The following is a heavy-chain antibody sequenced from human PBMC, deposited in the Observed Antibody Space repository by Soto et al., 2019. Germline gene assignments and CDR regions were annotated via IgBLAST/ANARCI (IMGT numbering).Heavy chain of an antibody. CDR3: AREAGSGDYFDY. Sequence: WTWLRQHPGKGLEWFGYIFYSGSTFHNPSLKSRVTISVDTSKNQFSLELSSVTAADTAVYYCAREAGSGDYFDYWGQGTLVTVSS. D-gene: IGHD1-26*01. CDR2: IFYSGST. J-gene: IGHJ4*02. V-gene: IGHV4-31*02.